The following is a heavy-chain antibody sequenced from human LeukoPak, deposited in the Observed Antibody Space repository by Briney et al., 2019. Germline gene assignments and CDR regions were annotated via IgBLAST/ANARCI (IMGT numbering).Heavy chain of an antibody. CDR2: INSDSNYI. J-gene: IGHJ3*02. CDR3: AVAYYYGSGDAFDI. CDR1: GFTFTSYS. V-gene: IGHV3-21*01. Sequence: GGSLRLSCVASGFTFTSYSMNWVRQAPGKGLEWVSSINSDSNYIYYADSVQGRFTISRDNAKNSLYLQMNSLRAEDTAVYYCAVAYYYGSGDAFDIWGQGTKVTVSS. D-gene: IGHD3-10*01.